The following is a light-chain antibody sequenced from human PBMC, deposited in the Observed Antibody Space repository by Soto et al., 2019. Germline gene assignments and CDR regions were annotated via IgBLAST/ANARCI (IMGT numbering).Light chain of an antibody. CDR3: QQYNNWPIT. CDR2: DAS. CDR1: QSVSGD. V-gene: IGKV3-15*01. Sequence: EIVLAQPPATLSVSPGERDTLSCRASQSVSGDLAWYHHKPGQAPRLLIYDASTRALDTPARFAGSGAGTEFTLTISSLQSEDFAVYFCQQYNNWPITFGQGTRLEIK. J-gene: IGKJ5*01.